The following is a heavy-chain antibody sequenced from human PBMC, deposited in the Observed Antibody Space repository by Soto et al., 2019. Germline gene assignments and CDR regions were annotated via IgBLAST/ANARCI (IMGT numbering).Heavy chain of an antibody. V-gene: IGHV3-53*01. CDR3: ARVYDFWSGPVPFYGMDV. D-gene: IGHD3-3*01. CDR1: GFTVSSNY. Sequence: GGSLRLSCAASGFTVSSNYMSWVRQAPGKGLEWVSVIYSGGSTYYADSVKGRFTISRDNSKNALYLQMNSLRAEDTAVYYCARVYDFWSGPVPFYGMDVWGQGTTVTVSS. CDR2: IYSGGST. J-gene: IGHJ6*02.